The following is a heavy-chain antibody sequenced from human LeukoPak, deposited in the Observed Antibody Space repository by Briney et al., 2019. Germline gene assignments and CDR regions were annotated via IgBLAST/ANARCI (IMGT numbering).Heavy chain of an antibody. D-gene: IGHD4-17*01. CDR3: ARDGVTTDDSPTFDY. V-gene: IGHV3-30*03. J-gene: IGHJ4*02. Sequence: QPGRSLRLSCAASGFTFSSYGMHWVRQAPGKGLEWVAVISYDGSNKYYADSVKGRFTISRDNSQNTLYLQMNSLRAEDTAVYYCARDGVTTDDSPTFDYWGQGTLVTVSS. CDR2: ISYDGSNK. CDR1: GFTFSSYG.